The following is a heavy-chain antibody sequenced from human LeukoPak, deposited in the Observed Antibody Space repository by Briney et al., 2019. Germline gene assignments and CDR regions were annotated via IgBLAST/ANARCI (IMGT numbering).Heavy chain of an antibody. CDR2: ISWNSGSI. CDR1: GFTFDDYA. V-gene: IGHV3-9*01. CDR3: AKDIGEGAVAASDYYYGMTS. Sequence: GGSLRLSCAASGFTFDDYAMHWVRQAPGKGLEWVSGISWNSGSIDYADSVKGRFTISRDNAKNSLYLQMNSLRAEDTALYYCAKDIGEGAVAASDYYYGMTSGAKGPRSPSP. D-gene: IGHD6-19*01. J-gene: IGHJ6*02.